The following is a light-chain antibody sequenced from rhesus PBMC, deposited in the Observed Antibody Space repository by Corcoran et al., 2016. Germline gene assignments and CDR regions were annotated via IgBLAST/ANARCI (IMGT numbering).Light chain of an antibody. CDR1: QSVSSY. V-gene: IGKV3-10*01. Sequence: QVILTQSPATLSLSPGERATLSCRASQSVSSYLAWYQQKPGQAPRHLIYGASSRATGIPDRFSGRGSVTDFTLTISSLEPEDVGVYHCYQHSSGYTFGPGTKLDIK. J-gene: IGKJ3*01. CDR2: GAS. CDR3: YQHSSGYT.